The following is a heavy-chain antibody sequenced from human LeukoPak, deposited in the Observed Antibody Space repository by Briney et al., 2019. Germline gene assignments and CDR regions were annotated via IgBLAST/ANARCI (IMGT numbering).Heavy chain of an antibody. D-gene: IGHD6-13*01. J-gene: IGHJ4*02. CDR3: ARRLASAGTVY. CDR1: GGSISSSSYY. CDR2: IYYSGST. Sequence: PSETLSLTCTVSGGSISSSSYYWGWIRQPPGKGLEWIGSIYYSGSTYYNPSLKSRVTISVDTSKNQFSLKLRSVTAADTAVYYCARRLASAGTVYWGQGTLVTVSS. V-gene: IGHV4-39*01.